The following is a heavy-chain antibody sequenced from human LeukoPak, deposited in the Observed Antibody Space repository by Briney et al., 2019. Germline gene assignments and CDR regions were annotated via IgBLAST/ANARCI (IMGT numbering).Heavy chain of an antibody. Sequence: ASVKVSCKVSGYTLTELSMHWVRQAPGKGLEWMGGFDPEDGETIYAQKFQGRVTMTEDTSTDTAYMELSSLRSEDTAVYYCATGSGWPRGTNYYYYYYMDVWGKGTTVTVSS. CDR1: GYTLTELS. V-gene: IGHV1-24*01. CDR3: ATGSGWPRGTNYYYYYYMDV. J-gene: IGHJ6*03. CDR2: FDPEDGET. D-gene: IGHD6-19*01.